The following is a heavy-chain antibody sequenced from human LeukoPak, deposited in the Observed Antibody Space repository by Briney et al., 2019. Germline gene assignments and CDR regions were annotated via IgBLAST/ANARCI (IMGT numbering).Heavy chain of an antibody. CDR2: INTDGSST. V-gene: IGHV3-74*01. D-gene: IGHD3-3*01. CDR1: GFTFSSYW. CDR3: AREEDFWSGSLSADYYMDV. Sequence: GGSLRLSCAASGFTFSSYWMHWVRQAPGKGLVWVSRINTDGSSTSYADSVKGRFTISRDNAKNTLYLQMNSLRAEDTAVYYCAREEDFWSGSLSADYYMDVWGKGTTVTVSS. J-gene: IGHJ6*03.